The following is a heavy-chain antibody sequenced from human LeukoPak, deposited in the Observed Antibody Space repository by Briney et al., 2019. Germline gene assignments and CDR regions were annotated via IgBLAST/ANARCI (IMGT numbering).Heavy chain of an antibody. CDR2: IYSGGST. J-gene: IGHJ4*02. V-gene: IGHV3-53*01. CDR1: RFTVSSNY. Sequence: GGSLRLSCGASRFTVSSNYMSWVRQAPGKGLEWVSVIYSGGSTYYADSVKGRFTISRDNSKNTLYLQMNSLRAEDTAVYYCARARRGTFARYYFDYWGQGTLVTVSS. D-gene: IGHD3-16*01. CDR3: ARARRGTFARYYFDY.